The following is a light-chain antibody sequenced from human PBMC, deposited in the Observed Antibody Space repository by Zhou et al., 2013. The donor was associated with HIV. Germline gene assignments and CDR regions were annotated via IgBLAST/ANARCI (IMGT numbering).Light chain of an antibody. CDR2: GAS. J-gene: IGKJ1*01. CDR1: QSVSSN. CDR3: QQXNNWPPWT. V-gene: IGKV3-15*01. Sequence: EIVMTQSPATLSVSPGERATLSCRASQSVSSNLAWYQQKPGQAPRLLIYGASTRATGIPARFSGSGSGTEFTLTISSMQSEDFAVYYCQQXNNWPPWTFAKGPKVEIK.